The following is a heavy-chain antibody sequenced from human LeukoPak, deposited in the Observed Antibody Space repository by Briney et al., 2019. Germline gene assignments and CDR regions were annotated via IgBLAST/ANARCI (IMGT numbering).Heavy chain of an antibody. Sequence: GSLRLSCAASGFTFSDYYMSWIRQAPGKGLEWVSYISSSGSTIYYADSVKGRFTISRDNAKNSLYLQMNSLRAEDTAVYYCARVKDFWSGYSNWFDPWGQGTLVTVSS. V-gene: IGHV3-11*04. CDR3: ARVKDFWSGYSNWFDP. D-gene: IGHD3-3*01. J-gene: IGHJ5*02. CDR1: GFTFSDYY. CDR2: ISSSGSTI.